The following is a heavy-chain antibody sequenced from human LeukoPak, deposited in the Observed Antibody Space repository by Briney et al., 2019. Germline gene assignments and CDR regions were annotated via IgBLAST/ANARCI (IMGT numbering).Heavy chain of an antibody. Sequence: ASVKVSCKASGYTFTSYGISWVRQAPGQGLEWMGWISAYNGNTNYAQKLQGRVTMTTDTSTSTAYMELRSLRSDDTAVYYCAREGGALNWNDALIQWFDYWGQGTLVTVSS. J-gene: IGHJ4*02. CDR2: ISAYNGNT. D-gene: IGHD1-1*01. CDR3: AREGGALNWNDALIQWFDY. CDR1: GYTFTSYG. V-gene: IGHV1-18*01.